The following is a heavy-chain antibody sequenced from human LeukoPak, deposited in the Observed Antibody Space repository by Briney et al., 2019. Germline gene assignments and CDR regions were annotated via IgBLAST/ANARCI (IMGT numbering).Heavy chain of an antibody. D-gene: IGHD3-22*01. CDR2: IYHSGST. V-gene: IGHV4-4*02. CDR1: GGSISSSNW. Sequence: PSGTLSLTCAVSGGSISSSNWWSWVRQPPGKGLEWIGEIYHSGSTNYNPSLKSRVTISVDKSKNQFSLKLSSVTAADTAVYYCARSPLYYDSSGYYDYWGQGTLVTVSS. CDR3: ARSPLYYDSSGYYDY. J-gene: IGHJ4*02.